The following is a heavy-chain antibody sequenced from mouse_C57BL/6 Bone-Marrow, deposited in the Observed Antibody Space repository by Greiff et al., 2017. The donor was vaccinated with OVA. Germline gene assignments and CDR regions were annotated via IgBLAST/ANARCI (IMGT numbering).Heavy chain of an antibody. V-gene: IGHV1-78*01. CDR3: SRGASTVVADRYFDV. CDR1: GYTFTDHT. J-gene: IGHJ1*03. D-gene: IGHD1-1*01. Sequence: VQLQESDAELVKPGASVKISCKVSGYTFTDHTIHWMKQRPEQGLEWIGYIYTRDGSTKYNEKFKGKATLTADKSSSTAYMQLNSLTSEDPTVYFCSRGASTVVADRYFDVWGTGTTVTVPS. CDR2: IYTRDGST.